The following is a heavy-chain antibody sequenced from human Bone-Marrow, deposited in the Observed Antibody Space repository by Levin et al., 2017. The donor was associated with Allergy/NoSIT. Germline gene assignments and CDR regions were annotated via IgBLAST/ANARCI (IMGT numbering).Heavy chain of an antibody. J-gene: IGHJ4*02. CDR1: GGSFSGYY. Sequence: GSLRLSCAVYGGSFSGYYWSWIRQPPGKGLEWIGEINHSGSTNYNPSLKSRVTISVDTSKNQFSLKLSSVTAADTAVYYCALAAPTAAAIGYWGQGTLVTVSS. CDR3: ALAAPTAAAIGY. D-gene: IGHD6-13*01. V-gene: IGHV4-34*01. CDR2: INHSGST.